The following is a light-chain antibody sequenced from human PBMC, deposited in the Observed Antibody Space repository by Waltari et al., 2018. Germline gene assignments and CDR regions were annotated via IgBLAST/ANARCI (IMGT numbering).Light chain of an antibody. CDR2: WAS. V-gene: IGKV4-1*01. CDR1: PSVLYTSDSKNY. Sequence: DFVMTQSPDSLTVSLGERATINCKSSPSVLYTSDSKNYLAWYQQIPGQPPKLLIYWASIRASGVPDRFSGSGSGTDFTLTISSLQAEDVALYYCQKYYTTPFTFGQGTTLEIK. CDR3: QKYYTTPFT. J-gene: IGKJ2*01.